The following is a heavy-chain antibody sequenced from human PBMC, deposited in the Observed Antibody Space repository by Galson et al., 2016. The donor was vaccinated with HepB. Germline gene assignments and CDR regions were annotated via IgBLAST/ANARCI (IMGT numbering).Heavy chain of an antibody. CDR2: IYGSGST. J-gene: IGHJ3*02. CDR1: GGSISSGDNY. CDR3: AMHGDYGPNPGAFDI. V-gene: IGHV4-30-4*01. D-gene: IGHD4-17*01. Sequence: TLSLTCTVSGGSISSGDNYWSWIRQPPGKGLEWIGYIYGSGSTYYNPSLKSRVTISEDMSKNQFSLKLRSVTAADTAVYYCAMHGDYGPNPGAFDIWGQGTMVTVSS.